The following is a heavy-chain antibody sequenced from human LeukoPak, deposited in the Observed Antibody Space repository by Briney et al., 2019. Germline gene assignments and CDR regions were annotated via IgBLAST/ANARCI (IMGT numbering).Heavy chain of an antibody. CDR3: ARERDHGYSYGLVLDS. V-gene: IGHV4-4*07. CDR2: MYHSGTT. Sequence: SETLSLTCTVSGGSMNTYYWTWLRQPAGKRLEWLGRMYHSGTTNYNSPLYNPSLSSRVTMSVGGAKNQFSLRLKSVTTADTAIYFCARERDHGYSYGLVLDSWGQGSLVTVSS. J-gene: IGHJ4*02. CDR1: GGSMNTYY. D-gene: IGHD5-18*01.